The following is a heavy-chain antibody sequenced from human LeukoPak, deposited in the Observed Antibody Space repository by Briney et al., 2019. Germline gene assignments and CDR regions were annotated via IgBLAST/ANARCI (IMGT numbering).Heavy chain of an antibody. D-gene: IGHD4-17*01. Sequence: PGGSLRLSCAASEFTFSSYWMSWVRQAPGKGLEWVANIKQDGGEKYYLDSVKGRFTVSRDNAKNSLYLQMNSLRAEDTAVYYCARVGARQILEYWGQGTLDTVSS. CDR3: ARVGARQILEY. V-gene: IGHV3-7*01. CDR1: EFTFSSYW. J-gene: IGHJ4*02. CDR2: IKQDGGEK.